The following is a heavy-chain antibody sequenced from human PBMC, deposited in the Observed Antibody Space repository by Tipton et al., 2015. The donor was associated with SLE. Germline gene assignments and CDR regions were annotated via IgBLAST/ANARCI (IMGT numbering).Heavy chain of an antibody. D-gene: IGHD3-3*01. CDR1: GFSISSGYY. Sequence: LRLSCTVSGFSISSGYYWGWMRQSPGKGLEWIGSIYRSGSTYYNPSLKSRVTISVDTSKNQFSLRLSSVTAADTAMYYCARDLYDFWSGYTPSGAMDVWGKGTTVTVSS. CDR2: IYRSGST. V-gene: IGHV4-38-2*02. J-gene: IGHJ6*03. CDR3: ARDLYDFWSGYTPSGAMDV.